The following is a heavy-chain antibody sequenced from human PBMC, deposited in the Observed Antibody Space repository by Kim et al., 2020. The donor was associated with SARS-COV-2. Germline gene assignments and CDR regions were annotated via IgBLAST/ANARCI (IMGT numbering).Heavy chain of an antibody. Sequence: SYAQKCQGRVTMTRDTSTSTVYMELSSLRSEDTAVYYCARLGFGSYGIDYWGQGTLVTVSS. J-gene: IGHJ4*02. CDR3: ARLGFGSYGIDY. V-gene: IGHV1-46*01. D-gene: IGHD5-18*01.